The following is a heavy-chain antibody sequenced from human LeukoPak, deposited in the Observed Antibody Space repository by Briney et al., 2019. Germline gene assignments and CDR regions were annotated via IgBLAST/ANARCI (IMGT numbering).Heavy chain of an antibody. D-gene: IGHD2-2*02. CDR3: TQDYMGRYLA. J-gene: IGHJ5*02. Sequence: VVSLRLSCAASGFTFDKYPMHWVRQPPGKGLEWVALVLENGGTTFYAGSVKGRFTISRDNSRNSVYLQMNSLISDDTALYYCTQDYMGRYLAWGQGTLVTVPT. V-gene: IGHV3-43*02. CDR2: VLENGGTT. CDR1: GFTFDKYP.